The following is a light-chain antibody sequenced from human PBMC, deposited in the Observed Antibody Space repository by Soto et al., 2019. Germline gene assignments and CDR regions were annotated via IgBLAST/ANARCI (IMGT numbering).Light chain of an antibody. CDR1: QSINRW. CDR2: DAS. J-gene: IGKJ1*01. V-gene: IGKV1-5*01. Sequence: GDRVTITCRASQSINRWLAWYQQKPGKAPKLPIYDASSLESGVPSRFSGSGSGTDFTLTITSLQPDDFATYYCQHPRWTFGQGTKVEIK. CDR3: QHPRWT.